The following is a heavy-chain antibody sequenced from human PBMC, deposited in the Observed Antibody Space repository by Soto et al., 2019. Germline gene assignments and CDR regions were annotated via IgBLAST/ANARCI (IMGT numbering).Heavy chain of an antibody. Sequence: SETLSLTCAVYGGSFSGYYWSWIRQPPGKGLEWIGEINHSGSTNYNPSLKSRVTISVDTSKNQFSLKLSSVTAADTAVYYCARTPRGYDFWSGYYTHTWFDPWGQGTLVTVSS. J-gene: IGHJ5*02. CDR3: ARTPRGYDFWSGYYTHTWFDP. V-gene: IGHV4-34*01. CDR2: INHSGST. CDR1: GGSFSGYY. D-gene: IGHD3-3*01.